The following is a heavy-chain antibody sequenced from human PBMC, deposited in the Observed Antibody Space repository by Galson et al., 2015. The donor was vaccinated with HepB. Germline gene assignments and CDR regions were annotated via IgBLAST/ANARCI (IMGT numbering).Heavy chain of an antibody. Sequence: QSGAEVKKPGESLRISCKGSGSSFPSYWITWVRQMPGKGLEWMGRIDPSDSYTNYSPSFQGHVTISADKSISTAYLQWSSLKASDTAMYYCAADPMYGSGTYYNPNFDYWGQGTLVTVSS. J-gene: IGHJ4*02. V-gene: IGHV5-10-1*01. CDR2: IDPSDSYT. CDR1: GSSFPSYW. D-gene: IGHD3-10*01. CDR3: AADPMYGSGTYYNPNFDY.